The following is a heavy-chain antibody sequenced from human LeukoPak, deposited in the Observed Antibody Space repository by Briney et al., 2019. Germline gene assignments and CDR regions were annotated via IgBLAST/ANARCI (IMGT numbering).Heavy chain of an antibody. CDR3: AKEFREVTTHSYFDH. CDR2: IWYEGSNK. Sequence: PGGSLRLSCAASGFTLSSYGMHWVRQAPGKGLEWVADIWYEGSNKYYADSVKGRLTISRDNSKNTLYLQKNSLRAEDTAVYYCAKEFREVTTHSYFDHWGQGTLLTVPS. D-gene: IGHD3-10*01. CDR1: GFTLSSYG. J-gene: IGHJ4*02. V-gene: IGHV3-30*02.